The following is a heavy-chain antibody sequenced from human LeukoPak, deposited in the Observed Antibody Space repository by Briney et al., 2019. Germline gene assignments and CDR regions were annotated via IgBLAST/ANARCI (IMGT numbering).Heavy chain of an antibody. V-gene: IGHV3-23*01. J-gene: IGHJ4*02. CDR3: AKDRELLWFGELLFDY. D-gene: IGHD3-10*01. CDR2: ISGSGGST. CDR1: GFTFSSYS. Sequence: GSLRLSCAASGFTFSSYSMNWVRQAPGKGLEWVSAISGSGGSTYYADSVKGRFTISRDHSKNTLYLQMNSLRAEDTAVYYCAKDRELLWFGELLFDYWGQGTLVTVSS.